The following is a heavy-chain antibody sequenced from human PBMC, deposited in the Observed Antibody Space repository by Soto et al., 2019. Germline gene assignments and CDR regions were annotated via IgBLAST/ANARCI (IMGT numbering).Heavy chain of an antibody. CDR3: ARNRLRQYYYGMDV. D-gene: IGHD3-10*01. CDR1: GYSFANYR. CDR2: IYPGDSDT. J-gene: IGHJ6*02. Sequence: PGESLKISCQGSGYSFANYRIAWVRQMPGKGLEWVGVIYPGDSDTRYSPSFRGQVTISADKSISHVYLQWSSLKASDTAMYYCARNRLRQYYYGMDVWGQGTTVTVSS. V-gene: IGHV5-51*01.